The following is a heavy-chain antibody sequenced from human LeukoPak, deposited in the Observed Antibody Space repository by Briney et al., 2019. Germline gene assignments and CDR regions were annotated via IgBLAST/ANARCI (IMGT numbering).Heavy chain of an antibody. Sequence: VASVKVSCKASGYTFTSYGICWVRQAPGQGLEWMGWISAYNGNTNYAQKLQGRVTMTTDTSTSTAYMELRSLRSDDTAVYYCARDRLEVAGTGGNYWGQGTLVTVSS. CDR1: GYTFTSYG. J-gene: IGHJ4*02. V-gene: IGHV1-18*01. CDR2: ISAYNGNT. D-gene: IGHD6-19*01. CDR3: ARDRLEVAGTGGNY.